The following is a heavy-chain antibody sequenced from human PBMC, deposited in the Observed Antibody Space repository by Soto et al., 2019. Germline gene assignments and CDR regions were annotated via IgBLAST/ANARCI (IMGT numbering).Heavy chain of an antibody. D-gene: IGHD3-10*01. CDR1: GDTFSFYS. J-gene: IGHJ4*02. Sequence: QVQLVQSGAEVKRPGSSVKVSCKASGDTFSFYSINWVRQAPGLGLEWMGRVNPILSMSNYAQRFQGRGTXTXDXXTSTAYMELSGLRSEDTAMYYCATSYGSGYRAFDYWGQGALVTVSS. CDR2: VNPILSMS. CDR3: ATSYGSGYRAFDY. V-gene: IGHV1-69*04.